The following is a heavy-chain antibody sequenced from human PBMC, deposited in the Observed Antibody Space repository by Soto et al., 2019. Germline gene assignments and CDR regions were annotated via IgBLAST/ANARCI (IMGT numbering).Heavy chain of an antibody. D-gene: IGHD7-27*01. CDR3: ARIGWGGDS. Sequence: SETLSLTCTVSGGSISSYYWSWIRQPAGKGLEWIGRIYTSGSTNYNPSLKSRVVVSIDRSKNQFSLKVNSVAAADTAVYFCARIGWGGDSWGQGTLVTVSS. CDR2: IYTSGST. CDR1: GGSISSYY. V-gene: IGHV4-4*07. J-gene: IGHJ4*02.